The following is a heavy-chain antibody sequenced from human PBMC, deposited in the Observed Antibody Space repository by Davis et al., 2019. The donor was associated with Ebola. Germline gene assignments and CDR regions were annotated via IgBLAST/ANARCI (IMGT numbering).Heavy chain of an antibody. CDR3: ARDSTMYSGSYGY. CDR2: ISYDGSNK. V-gene: IGHV3-30-3*01. J-gene: IGHJ4*02. CDR1: GFTFSSYA. Sequence: GGSLRLSCAASGFTFSSYAMHWVRQAPGKGLEWVAVISYDGSNKYYADSVKGRFTISRDNSKNTLYLQMNSLRAEDTAVYYCARDSTMYSGSYGYWGQGTLVTVSS. D-gene: IGHD1-26*01.